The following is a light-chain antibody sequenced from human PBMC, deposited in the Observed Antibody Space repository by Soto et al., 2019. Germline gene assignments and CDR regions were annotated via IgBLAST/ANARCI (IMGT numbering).Light chain of an antibody. Sequence: QSVLTQPASVSGSPGQSITISCTGTSGDVGGYNYVSWYQQHPGKAPKLMIYDVSNRPSGVSNRFSGSKSGNTASLTISGLQAEDEADYYCSSYTSSSTLNYVFGTGTK. J-gene: IGLJ1*01. CDR2: DVS. CDR3: SSYTSSSTLNYV. V-gene: IGLV2-14*01. CDR1: SGDVGGYNY.